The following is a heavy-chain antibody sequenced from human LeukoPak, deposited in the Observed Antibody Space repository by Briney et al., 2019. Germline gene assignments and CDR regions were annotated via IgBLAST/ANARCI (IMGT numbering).Heavy chain of an antibody. J-gene: IGHJ4*02. CDR3: ARLYGNFQNYYDY. Sequence: SETLSLTCTVSGGSISSGSYYWSWIRQPAGKGLEWIGRIYTSGSTNYNPSLKSRVTMSVDTSKNHFSVKLTSVTTADTAVYYCARLYGNFQNYYDYWGQGTLVTVSS. D-gene: IGHD1-7*01. CDR2: IYTSGST. V-gene: IGHV4-61*02. CDR1: GGSISSGSYY.